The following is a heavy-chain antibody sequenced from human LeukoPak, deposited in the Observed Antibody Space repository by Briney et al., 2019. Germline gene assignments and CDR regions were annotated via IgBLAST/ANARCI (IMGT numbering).Heavy chain of an antibody. J-gene: IGHJ4*02. D-gene: IGHD6-19*01. CDR1: GGSFSSYY. CDR3: AAPRSGWLY. V-gene: IGHV4-39*01. Sequence: SETLSLTCAVYGGSFSSYYWGWIRQPPGKGLEWIGSIYYSGSTYYNPSLKSRVTISVDTSKNQFSLKLSSVTAADTAVYYCAAPRSGWLYWGQGTLVTVSS. CDR2: IYYSGST.